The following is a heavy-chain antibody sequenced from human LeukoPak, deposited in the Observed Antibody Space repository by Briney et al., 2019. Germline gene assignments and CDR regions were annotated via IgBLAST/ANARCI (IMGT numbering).Heavy chain of an antibody. CDR2: ISGSGNST. V-gene: IGHV3-23*01. D-gene: IGHD2-15*01. J-gene: IGHJ4*02. Sequence: GGSLRLSCAASGLTFSGSAMSWVRQAPGKGLEWVSLISGSGNSTYYADSVKGRFTITRDNSKNTLYLQMNSLRAEDTAVYYCAKVLVLVSANRYYFDYWGQGTLVTVSS. CDR1: GLTFSGSA. CDR3: AKVLVLVSANRYYFDY.